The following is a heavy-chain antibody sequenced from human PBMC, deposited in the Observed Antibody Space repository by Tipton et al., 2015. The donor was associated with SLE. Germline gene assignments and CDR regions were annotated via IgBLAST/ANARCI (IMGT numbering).Heavy chain of an antibody. CDR3: AREPWLYYFDY. Sequence: LRLSCTVSGYSISSGSYYWSWIRQPAGKGLEWIGRIYTSGSTNYNPSLKSRVTISVDTSKNQFSLKLSSVTAADTAVYYCAREPWLYYFDYWGQGTLVTVSS. CDR1: GYSISSGSYY. V-gene: IGHV4-61*02. J-gene: IGHJ4*02. D-gene: IGHD5-12*01. CDR2: IYTSGST.